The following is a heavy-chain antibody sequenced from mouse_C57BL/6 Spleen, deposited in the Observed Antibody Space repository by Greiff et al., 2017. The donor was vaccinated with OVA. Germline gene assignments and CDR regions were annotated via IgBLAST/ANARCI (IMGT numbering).Heavy chain of an antibody. Sequence: VQLKESGPELVKPGASVKISCKASGYTFTDYCINWVKQRPGQGLEWIGWIYPGSGNTKYNEKFKGKATLTVDTSSSTAYMQLSSLTSEDSAVYCCAREDGDNAMEDWGQGTTVTVSS. CDR3: AREDGDNAMED. J-gene: IGHJ4*01. V-gene: IGHV1-84*01. CDR1: GYTFTDYC. D-gene: IGHD3-3*01. CDR2: IYPGSGNT.